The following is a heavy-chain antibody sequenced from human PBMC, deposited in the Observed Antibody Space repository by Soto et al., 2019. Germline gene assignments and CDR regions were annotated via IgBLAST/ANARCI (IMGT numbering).Heavy chain of an antibody. CDR2: ISAYNGNT. D-gene: IGHD5-18*01. Sequence: QVQLVQSGAEVKKPGASVKVSCKASGYTFTSYGISWVRQAPGQGLEWMGWISAYNGNTNYAQKLQGRVTMTTDTSTSXXDXEXXSLRSDDTAVYYCARDRGLLLGYSYGTLLRDGMDVWGQGTTVTVSS. V-gene: IGHV1-18*01. CDR3: ARDRGLLLGYSYGTLLRDGMDV. CDR1: GYTFTSYG. J-gene: IGHJ6*02.